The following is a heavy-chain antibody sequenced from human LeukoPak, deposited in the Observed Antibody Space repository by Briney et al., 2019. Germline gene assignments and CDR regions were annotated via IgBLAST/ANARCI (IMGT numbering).Heavy chain of an antibody. J-gene: IGHJ4*02. CDR2: INPNSGGT. D-gene: IGHD2-2*01. Sequence: ASVKVSCKASGYTFTGYYMHWVRQAPGQGLEWMGWINPNSGGTNYAQRFQGRVTMTRDTSISTAYMELSRLRSDDTAVYYCARTGSYCSSTSCSFDYWGQGTLVTVSS. CDR1: GYTFTGYY. V-gene: IGHV1-2*02. CDR3: ARTGSYCSSTSCSFDY.